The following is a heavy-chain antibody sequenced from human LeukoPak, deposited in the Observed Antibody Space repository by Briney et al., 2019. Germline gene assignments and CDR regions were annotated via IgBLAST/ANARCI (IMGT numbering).Heavy chain of an antibody. Sequence: VSSTSSSSSYIYYADSVEGRFSISRDNAKNSLYLQMNSLRAEDTAVYYCARDRGSKPYDYWGQGTLVTVSS. D-gene: IGHD1-26*01. CDR2: TSSSSSYI. CDR3: ARDRGSKPYDY. V-gene: IGHV3-21*01. J-gene: IGHJ4*02.